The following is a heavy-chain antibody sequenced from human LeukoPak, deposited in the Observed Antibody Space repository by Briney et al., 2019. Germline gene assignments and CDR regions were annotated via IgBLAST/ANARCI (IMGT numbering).Heavy chain of an antibody. CDR2: IRSKAYGGTT. Sequence: PGGSLRLSCTASGFTFGDYAMSWVRQVPGKGLEWVGFIRSKAYGGTTEYAASVKGRFTISRDDSKSIAYLQMNSLKTEDTAVYYCTRVNGDYADAFDIWGQGTMVTVSS. V-gene: IGHV3-49*04. CDR1: GFTFGDYA. D-gene: IGHD4-17*01. J-gene: IGHJ3*02. CDR3: TRVNGDYADAFDI.